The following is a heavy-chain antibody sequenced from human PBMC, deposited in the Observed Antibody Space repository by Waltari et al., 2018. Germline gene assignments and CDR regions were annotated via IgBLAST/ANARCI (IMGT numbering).Heavy chain of an antibody. J-gene: IGHJ4*02. Sequence: QVQLVQSGAEVKKPGASVKVSCKASGYTFTGYYMHWVRQAPGQGLEWMGWVNPNSGGTHYAQKFQGRVTMTRDTSISTAYMELSRLRSDDTAVYYCASTLWFGEVEGDYWGQGTLVTVSS. CDR2: VNPNSGGT. CDR1: GYTFTGYY. CDR3: ASTLWFGEVEGDY. V-gene: IGHV1-2*02. D-gene: IGHD3-10*01.